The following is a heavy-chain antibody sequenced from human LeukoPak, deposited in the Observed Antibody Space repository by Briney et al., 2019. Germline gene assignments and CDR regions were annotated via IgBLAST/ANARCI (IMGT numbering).Heavy chain of an antibody. J-gene: IGHJ3*02. D-gene: IGHD2-15*01. CDR3: AREDYCSGGSYYSGAFDI. CDR2: ISWNSGSI. V-gene: IGHV3-9*01. CDR1: GFTFDDYA. Sequence: PGGSLRLSCAASGFTFDDYAMHWVRQAPGKGLEWVSGISWNSGSIGYADSVKGRFTISRDNAKNSLYLQMNSLRAEDTAVYYCAREDYCSGGSYYSGAFDIWGQGTMVTVSS.